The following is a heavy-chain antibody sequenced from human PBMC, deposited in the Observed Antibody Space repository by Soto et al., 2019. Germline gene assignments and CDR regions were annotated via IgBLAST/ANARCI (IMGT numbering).Heavy chain of an antibody. V-gene: IGHV3-23*01. CDR2: ISSSGGST. CDR1: GFTFSSYA. Sequence: EVQLLESGGGLVQPGGSLRLSCAASGFTFSSYAMSWVRQAPGKGLEWVSGISSSGGSTYYADSVKGRFAISRDNSKPTMYLQMNSLRADDTAVYYCAKAWMNMVRGVHFDYWGQGTLVTVSS. D-gene: IGHD3-10*01. CDR3: AKAWMNMVRGVHFDY. J-gene: IGHJ4*02.